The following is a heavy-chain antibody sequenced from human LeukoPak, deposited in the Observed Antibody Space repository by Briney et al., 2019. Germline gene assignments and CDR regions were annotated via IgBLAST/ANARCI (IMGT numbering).Heavy chain of an antibody. CDR1: GYTFTTYE. Sequence: ASVKVSCKASGYTFTTYEINWVRQATGQGLEWMGWMNPNSGNTVYAHKFQGRVTVTRNTSISTAYMELSSLRSEDTAVYYCARRDYYGSGSYPYYYDYYMDVWGKGTTVTISS. V-gene: IGHV1-8*01. J-gene: IGHJ6*03. CDR2: MNPNSGNT. CDR3: ARRDYYGSGSYPYYYDYYMDV. D-gene: IGHD3-10*01.